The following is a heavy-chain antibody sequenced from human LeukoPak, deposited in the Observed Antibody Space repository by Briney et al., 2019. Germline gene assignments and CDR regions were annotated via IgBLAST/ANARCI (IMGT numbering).Heavy chain of an antibody. D-gene: IGHD3-9*01. CDR1: GFTVSSNY. J-gene: IGHJ4*02. Sequence: GSLRLSCAASGFTVSSNYMSWVRQPPGKGLEWIGEINDSGSTHYNTSLNSRVTISVDTSKNQIYLKLSSVTAADTAIYYCARGVSHRNFDWLFYWGQGTLVTVSS. V-gene: IGHV4-34*01. CDR3: ARGVSHRNFDWLFY. CDR2: INDSGST.